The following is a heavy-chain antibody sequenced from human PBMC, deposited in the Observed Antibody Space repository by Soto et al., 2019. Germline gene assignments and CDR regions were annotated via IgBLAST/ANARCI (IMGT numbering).Heavy chain of an antibody. D-gene: IGHD1-1*01. CDR1: GYTFTRYT. V-gene: IGHV1-3*01. Sequence: QVQLVQSGAEVKKPGASVKISCKASGYTFTRYTMNWVRQAPGQRLEWMGWINPDNGNTKSSQKFQDRVIITRDTSASTAYLDLSSLRSDDTAVYYRVRGIATAELDPWGQATLVTVSS. CDR2: INPDNGNT. CDR3: VRGIATAELDP. J-gene: IGHJ5*02.